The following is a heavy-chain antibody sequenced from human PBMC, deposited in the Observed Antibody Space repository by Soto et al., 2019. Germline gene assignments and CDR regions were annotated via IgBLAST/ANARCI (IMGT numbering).Heavy chain of an antibody. V-gene: IGHV4-34*01. CDR3: ARVGSSSWYGPPIYYYYYMDV. J-gene: IGHJ6*03. Sequence: PSETLSLTCAVYGGSLSGYYWSWIRQPPGKGLEWIGEINHSGSTNYNPSLKSRVTISVDTSKNQFCLKLSSVTAADTAVYYCARVGSSSWYGPPIYYYYYMDVWGKGTTVTVSS. CDR1: GGSLSGYY. D-gene: IGHD6-13*01. CDR2: INHSGST.